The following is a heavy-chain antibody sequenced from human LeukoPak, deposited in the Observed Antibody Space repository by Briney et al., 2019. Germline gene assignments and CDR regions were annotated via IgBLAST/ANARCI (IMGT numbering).Heavy chain of an antibody. CDR3: ARGPQWRGDYYYMDV. J-gene: IGHJ6*03. D-gene: IGHD6-19*01. V-gene: IGHV1-8*01. CDR1: GYSFTNFD. CDR2: MTPNSGNK. Sequence: ASVKVSCTASGYSFTNFDVNWVRQATGQGIEWMGLMTPNSGNKGYAQKFQGRVTMTMNTSITTAYMELSSLRSEDTAVYYCARGPQWRGDYYYMDVWGRGTTVTVSS.